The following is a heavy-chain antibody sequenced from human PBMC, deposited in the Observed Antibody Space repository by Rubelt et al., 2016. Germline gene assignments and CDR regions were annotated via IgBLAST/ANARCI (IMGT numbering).Heavy chain of an antibody. CDR2: ISYDGRNK. CDR1: GFTFSSYG. CDR3: ARDMGVDTYGMDV. V-gene: IGHV3-30*03. Sequence: GFTFSSYGMHWVRQAPGKGLEWVAVISYDGRNKYYADSVKGRFTISRDNSKNTLYLQMNSLRAEDTAVYYCARDMGVDTYGMDVWGQGTTVTVSS. J-gene: IGHJ6*02. D-gene: IGHD5-18*01.